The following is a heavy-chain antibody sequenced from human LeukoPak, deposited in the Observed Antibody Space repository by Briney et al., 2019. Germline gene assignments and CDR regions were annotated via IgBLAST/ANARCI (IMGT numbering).Heavy chain of an antibody. V-gene: IGHV4-59*01. J-gene: IGHJ6*02. Sequence: PSETLSLTCTVSGDSISSYYWSWIRRPPGEGLEWIGYIYHSGSTNYNPSLKSRVTISIDTSKNQFSLKLSSVTAADTAVYYCARVPSLTQNDYGDYSPDGMDVWGQGTTVTVSS. CDR2: IYHSGST. CDR3: ARVPSLTQNDYGDYSPDGMDV. CDR1: GDSISSYY. D-gene: IGHD4-17*01.